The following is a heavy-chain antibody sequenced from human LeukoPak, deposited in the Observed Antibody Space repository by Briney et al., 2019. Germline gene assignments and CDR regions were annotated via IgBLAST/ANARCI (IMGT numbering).Heavy chain of an antibody. CDR3: AREGGFYRPLDY. Sequence: PSETLSLTCGVSGGSISSTNWWTGIRQPPGKEVEWIGEVHLDGRTNYNPSLESRLTMSVDLSENHISLKPTSVTAADTAVYYCAREGGFYRPLDYTGQGTLVTVSS. D-gene: IGHD3-3*01. V-gene: IGHV4-4*02. J-gene: IGHJ4*02. CDR1: GGSISSTNW. CDR2: VHLDGRT.